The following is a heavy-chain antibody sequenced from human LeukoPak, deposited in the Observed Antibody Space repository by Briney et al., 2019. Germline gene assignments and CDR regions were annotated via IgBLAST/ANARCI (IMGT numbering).Heavy chain of an antibody. V-gene: IGHV1-46*03. CDR1: GYTFTSYY. D-gene: IGHD3-22*01. CDR3: AAHRSGYSPFYYYMDV. J-gene: IGHJ6*03. CDR2: INTSGGST. Sequence: ASVKVCCKASGYTFTSYYMHWVRQAPGQGLEWMGIINTSGGSTSYAQKFQGRVTMTRDTSTSTVDMELSSLRSEDTAVYYCAAHRSGYSPFYYYMDVWGKGTTVTVSS.